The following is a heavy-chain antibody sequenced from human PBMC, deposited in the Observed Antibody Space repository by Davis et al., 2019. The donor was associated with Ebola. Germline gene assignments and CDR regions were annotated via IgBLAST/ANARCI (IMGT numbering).Heavy chain of an antibody. V-gene: IGHV4-34*01. D-gene: IGHD6-13*01. J-gene: IGHJ6*02. CDR2: INHSGST. Sequence: GSLRLSCAVYGGSFSGYYWSWIRQPPGKGLEWIGEINHSGSTNYNPSLKSRVTISVDTYKNQFSLKLSSVTAADTAVYYCARARRQQLVFGHYYYGMDVWGQGTTVTVSS. CDR1: GGSFSGYY. CDR3: ARARRQQLVFGHYYYGMDV.